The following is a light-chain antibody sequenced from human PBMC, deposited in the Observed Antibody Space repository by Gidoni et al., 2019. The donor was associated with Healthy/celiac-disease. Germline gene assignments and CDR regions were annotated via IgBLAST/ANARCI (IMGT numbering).Light chain of an antibody. CDR2: KAS. J-gene: IGLJ2*01. Sequence: PPSVSVSPGQTARITCSGDALPKQYAYWYQQKPGQAPVLVIYKASERPSGIPERFSGSSSGTTVTLTISGVQAEDEADYYCQSADSSGTYVVFGGGTKLTVL. CDR3: QSADSSGTYVV. CDR1: ALPKQY. V-gene: IGLV3-25*01.